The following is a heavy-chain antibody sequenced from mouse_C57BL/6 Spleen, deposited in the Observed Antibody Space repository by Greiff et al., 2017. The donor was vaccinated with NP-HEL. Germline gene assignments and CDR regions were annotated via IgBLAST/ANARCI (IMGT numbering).Heavy chain of an antibody. CDR3: ARDSYYYAMDY. CDR1: GYSITSGYY. V-gene: IGHV3-6*01. J-gene: IGHJ4*01. CDR2: ISYDGSN. Sequence: DVQLQESGPGLVKPSQSLSLTCSVTGYSITSGYYWNWIRQFPGNKLEWLGYISYDGSNNYNPSLKNRLSITRDTSTNQFFLKLNSVTTEDTATYYCARDSYYYAMDYWGQGTSVTVSS. D-gene: IGHD3-1*01.